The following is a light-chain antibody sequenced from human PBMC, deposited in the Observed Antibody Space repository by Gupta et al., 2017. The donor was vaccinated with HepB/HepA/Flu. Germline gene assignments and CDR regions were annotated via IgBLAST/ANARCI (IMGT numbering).Light chain of an antibody. CDR3: QQRRNWPPLT. CDR2: EAS. J-gene: IGKJ4*01. CDR1: QSVSNY. V-gene: IGKV3-11*01. Sequence: EIVLTQSPATLSLSPGERATLSCRASQSVSNYLAWYQQKPGQAPRLLIYEASNRDTGIPARFSGSGYGTDFTLTISSREPEDFAVYYCQQRRNWPPLTFGGGTKVEIK.